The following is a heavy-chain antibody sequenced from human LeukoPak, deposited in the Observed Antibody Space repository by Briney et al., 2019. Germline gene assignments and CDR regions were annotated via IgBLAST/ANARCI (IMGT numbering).Heavy chain of an antibody. CDR2: IYYSGST. D-gene: IGHD2-2*01. CDR3: ARGGYCSSTSCSLYYYYMDV. CDR1: GGSISSYY. V-gene: IGHV4-59*01. J-gene: IGHJ6*03. Sequence: PSETLSLTCTVSGGSISSYYWSWIRQPPGKGLEWIGYIYYSGSTNYNPSLKSRVTISVDTSKNQFSLKLSSVTAADTAVYYCARGGYCSSTSCSLYYYYMDVWGKGTTVTVSS.